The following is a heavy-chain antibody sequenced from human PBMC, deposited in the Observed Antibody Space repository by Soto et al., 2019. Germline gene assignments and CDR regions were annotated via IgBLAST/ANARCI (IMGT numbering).Heavy chain of an antibody. CDR1: GYTFTSYY. D-gene: IGHD3-10*01. V-gene: IGHV1-46*01. Sequence: ASVKVSCKASGYTFTSYYMHWVRQAPGQGLEWMGIINPSGGSTSYAQKFQGRVTMNRATSTSTVYMELSSLRSEDTAVYYCARDRANQSMVRGLLQFLKEGIWWFDPWGQGTLVTVSS. CDR3: ARDRANQSMVRGLLQFLKEGIWWFDP. CDR2: INPSGGST. J-gene: IGHJ5*02.